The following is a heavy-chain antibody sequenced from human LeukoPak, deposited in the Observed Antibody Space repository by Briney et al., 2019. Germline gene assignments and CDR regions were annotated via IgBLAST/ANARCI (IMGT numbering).Heavy chain of an antibody. Sequence: GGSLRLSCVASGFTLSDYWMHWVRQAPGKGLVWVSRINSDESSTSYADSVKGRFTISRDNAKNTLYLQMNSLRAEDTAVYYCASGDGEVAAPPGYWGQGTLVTVSS. CDR3: ASGDGEVAAPPGY. D-gene: IGHD6-6*01. J-gene: IGHJ4*02. CDR2: INSDESST. CDR1: GFTLSDYW. V-gene: IGHV3-74*01.